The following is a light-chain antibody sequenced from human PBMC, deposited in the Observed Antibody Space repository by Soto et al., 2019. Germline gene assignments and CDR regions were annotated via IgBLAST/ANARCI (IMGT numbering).Light chain of an antibody. CDR1: QSISSNY. V-gene: IGKV3-20*01. CDR2: GAS. J-gene: IGKJ1*01. Sequence: EIVLTQSPGTLSLSLGERVTLSCRASQSISSNYLAWYQQKPGQAPRPVIYGASSRATGIPDRFSGSGSGTDFTLTISRLEPEDFAVYYCQQYGTSPWTFGQGTKVEIK. CDR3: QQYGTSPWT.